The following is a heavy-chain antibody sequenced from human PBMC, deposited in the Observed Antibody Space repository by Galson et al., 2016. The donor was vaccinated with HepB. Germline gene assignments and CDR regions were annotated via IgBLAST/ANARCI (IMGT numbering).Heavy chain of an antibody. D-gene: IGHD2-15*01. CDR3: ARGHLVVPFSFYFDY. Sequence: CAISGDSVSSKSAAWNWIRHSPSRGLAWLGRTYHTSNWYSDYAVSVKSRITINPDTSKNQFSLQLNSVTPEDTAVYYCARGHLVVPFSFYFDYWGQGSLVTVSS. V-gene: IGHV6-1*01. CDR2: TYHTSNWYS. CDR1: GDSVSSKSAA. J-gene: IGHJ4*02.